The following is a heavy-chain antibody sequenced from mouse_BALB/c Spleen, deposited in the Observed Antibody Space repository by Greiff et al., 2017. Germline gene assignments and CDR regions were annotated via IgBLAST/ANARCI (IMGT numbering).Heavy chain of an antibody. CDR1: GYTFTSYW. D-gene: IGHD1-1*01. CDR3: ANYGSRTAY. J-gene: IGHJ3*01. Sequence: VQLQQSGAELAKPGASVKMSCKASGYTFTSYWMHWVKQRPGQGLEWIGYINPSTGYTEYNQKFKDKATLTADKSSSTAYMQLSSLTSEDSAVYYCANYGSRTAYWGQGTLVTVSA. V-gene: IGHV1-7*01. CDR2: INPSTGYT.